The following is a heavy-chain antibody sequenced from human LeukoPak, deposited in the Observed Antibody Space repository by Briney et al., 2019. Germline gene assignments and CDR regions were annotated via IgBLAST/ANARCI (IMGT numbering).Heavy chain of an antibody. CDR1: GGSISSYY. CDR3: ARGRGYYYYMDV. V-gene: IGHV4-59*01. D-gene: IGHD3-10*01. CDR2: IYYSGST. Sequence: SETLSLTCTVSGGSISSYYWSWIRQPPGKGLEWIGYIYYSGSTNYNPSLKSRVTISVDTSKNQFSLTLSSVTAADTAVYYCARGRGYYYYMDVWGKGTTVTVSS. J-gene: IGHJ6*03.